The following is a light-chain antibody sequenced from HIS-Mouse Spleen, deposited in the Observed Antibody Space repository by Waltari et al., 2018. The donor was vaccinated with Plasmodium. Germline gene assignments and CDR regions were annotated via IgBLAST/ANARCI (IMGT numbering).Light chain of an antibody. CDR3: QQSYSTPLT. CDR1: QSISSY. V-gene: IGKV1-39*01. Sequence: DIQMTQSPCSLSSFVGESLTNTCRASQSISSYLNWYQQKPGKAPKLLIYAASSLQSGVPSRFSGSGSGTDFTLTISSLQPEDFATYYCQQSYSTPLTFGGGTKVEIK. CDR2: AAS. J-gene: IGKJ4*01.